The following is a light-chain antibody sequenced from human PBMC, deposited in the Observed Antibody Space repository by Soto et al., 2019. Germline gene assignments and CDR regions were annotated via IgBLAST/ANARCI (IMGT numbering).Light chain of an antibody. CDR2: DAS. CDR1: RSISNW. J-gene: IGKJ4*01. Sequence: DIQITQSPSTLSASVGDRVTITCRASRSISNWLAWYQQRPGIAPKLLIFDASILQSGVPSRFSGSGSGTEFTLSISRLQTDDFATSYCQQYGSFSPITFGGGTKVDIK. V-gene: IGKV1-5*01. CDR3: QQYGSFSPIT.